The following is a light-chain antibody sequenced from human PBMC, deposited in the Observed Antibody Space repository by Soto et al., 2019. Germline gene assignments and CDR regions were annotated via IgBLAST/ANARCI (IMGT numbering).Light chain of an antibody. V-gene: IGKV1-39*01. CDR3: QQSYSTPASI. J-gene: IGKJ2*01. Sequence: DIQMTQSPSSLSASVGDRVTITCRASQSISNYLNWYQQKPGKAPNLLIYDASSLQSGVPSRFSGSGSGTDFSLTIRSLQPEDFAADDCQQSYSTPASIFGQGTKLQIK. CDR2: DAS. CDR1: QSISNY.